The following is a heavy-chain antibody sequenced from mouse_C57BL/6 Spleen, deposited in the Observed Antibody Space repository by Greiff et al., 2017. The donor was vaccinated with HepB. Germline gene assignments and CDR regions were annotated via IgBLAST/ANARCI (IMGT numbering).Heavy chain of an antibody. CDR2: IYPRSGNT. V-gene: IGHV1-81*01. Sequence: VQLQQSGAELARPGASVKLSCKASGYTFTSYGISWVKQRTGQGLEWIGEIYPRSGNTYYNEKFKGKATLTADKSSSTAYMELRSLMSEDSAVYFCARGYEGSWSCWYFADWGTGTTVTVS. CDR1: GYTFTSYG. CDR3: ARGYEGSWSCWYFAD. D-gene: IGHD2-2*01. J-gene: IGHJ1*03.